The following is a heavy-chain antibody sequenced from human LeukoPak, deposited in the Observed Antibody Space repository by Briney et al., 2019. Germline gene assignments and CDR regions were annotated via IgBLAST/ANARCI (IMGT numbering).Heavy chain of an antibody. CDR3: ARDLSGTNDY. D-gene: IGHD1-1*01. CDR2: IYYSGST. V-gene: IGHV4-59*12. Sequence: PSETLSLTCTVSGGSISSYYWSWIRQPPGKGLEWIGYIYYSGSTNYNPSLESRVTMSVDTSKNQFSLKLSSVTAADTAVYYCARDLSGTNDYWGQGTLVTVSS. CDR1: GGSISSYY. J-gene: IGHJ4*02.